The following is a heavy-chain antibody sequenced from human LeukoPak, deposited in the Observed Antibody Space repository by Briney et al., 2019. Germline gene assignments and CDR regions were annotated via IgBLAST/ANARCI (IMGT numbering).Heavy chain of an antibody. Sequence: GGSLRLSCAASGFTFSSYSMNWARQAPGKGLEWVSSISSSSSYIYYADSVKGRFTISRDNAKNSLYLQMNSLRAEDTAVYYCARVSRTTVTTGWFDPWGQGTLVTVSS. CDR1: GFTFSSYS. CDR3: ARVSRTTVTTGWFDP. V-gene: IGHV3-21*01. CDR2: ISSSSSYI. D-gene: IGHD4-17*01. J-gene: IGHJ5*02.